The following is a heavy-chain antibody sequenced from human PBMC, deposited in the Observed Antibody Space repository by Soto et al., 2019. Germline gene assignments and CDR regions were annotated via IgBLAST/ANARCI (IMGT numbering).Heavy chain of an antibody. J-gene: IGHJ4*02. Sequence: GGSLRLSCAASGFTVSSNYMSWVRQAPGKGLEWVSVTYSGGNTYYADSVKDRFSISRDNSKNTLYLQMNSLRAEDTAVYYCAKDRALFDYWGQGTLVTVSS. V-gene: IGHV3-66*01. CDR1: GFTVSSNY. CDR2: TYSGGNT. CDR3: AKDRALFDY.